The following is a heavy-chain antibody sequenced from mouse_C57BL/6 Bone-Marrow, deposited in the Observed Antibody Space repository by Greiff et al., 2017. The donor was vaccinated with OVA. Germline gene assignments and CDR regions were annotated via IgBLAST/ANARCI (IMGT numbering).Heavy chain of an antibody. D-gene: IGHD2-1*01. J-gene: IGHJ1*03. CDR1: GYTFTSYG. CDR3: ARGGNQPRYFDV. V-gene: IGHV1-81*01. CDR2: IYPRSGNT. Sequence: QVQLKQSGAELARPGASVKLSCKASGYTFTSYGISWVKQRTGQGLEWIGEIYPRSGNTYYNEKFKGKATLTADKSSSTAYMELRSLTSEDSAVYFCARGGNQPRYFDVWGTGTTVTVSS.